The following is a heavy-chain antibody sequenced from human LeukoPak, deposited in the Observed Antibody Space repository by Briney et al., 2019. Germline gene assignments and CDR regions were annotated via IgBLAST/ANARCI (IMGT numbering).Heavy chain of an antibody. CDR2: IYTSGST. CDR1: GGSISSGSYY. V-gene: IGHV4-61*02. D-gene: IGHD2-21*01. J-gene: IGHJ4*02. CDR3: AREFGGGRSY. Sequence: SETLSLTCTVSGGSISSGSYYWSWIRQPAGKGLEWIGRIYTSGSTNYNPSLKSRVTISVDTSKNQFSLKLSSVTAADTAVYYCAREFGGGRSYWGQGTLVTVSS.